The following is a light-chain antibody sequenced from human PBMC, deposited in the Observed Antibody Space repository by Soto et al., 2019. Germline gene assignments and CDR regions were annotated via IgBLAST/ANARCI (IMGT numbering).Light chain of an antibody. CDR3: QHYDNWPPMYI. Sequence: EIVMTQSPATLSVSPGERATLSCRASHSVTSKLAWYQQKPGQAPRLLIYDASTRATGVPARFSGSGSGTEFTLTISSLQSEDFAVYYCQHYDNWPPMYILGQGTKLEIK. V-gene: IGKV3D-15*01. CDR2: DAS. J-gene: IGKJ2*01. CDR1: HSVTSK.